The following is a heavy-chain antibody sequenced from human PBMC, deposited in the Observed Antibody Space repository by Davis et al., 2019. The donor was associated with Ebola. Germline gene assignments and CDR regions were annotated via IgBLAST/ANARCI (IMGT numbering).Heavy chain of an antibody. Sequence: LRLSCAISGDSVSINSAGWNWIRQSPSRGLEWLGRTYFNSKYYSDYAVSVRGRITINADPSKNQFTLQLTSVTPEDTALYYCARGWLRGGMDVWGEGTTVTV. V-gene: IGHV6-1*01. D-gene: IGHD5-18*01. CDR1: GDSVSINSAG. CDR2: TYFNSKYYS. J-gene: IGHJ6*02. CDR3: ARGWLRGGMDV.